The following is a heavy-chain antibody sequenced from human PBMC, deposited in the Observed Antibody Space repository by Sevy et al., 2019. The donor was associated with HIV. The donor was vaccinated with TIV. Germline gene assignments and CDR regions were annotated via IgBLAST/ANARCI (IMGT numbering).Heavy chain of an antibody. CDR2: IWYDGSNK. CDR3: AREAYCGGDCSGMDV. D-gene: IGHD2-21*02. V-gene: IGHV3-33*01. CDR1: GFTFSSYG. J-gene: IGHJ6*02. Sequence: GGSLRLSCAASGFTFSSYGMHWVRQAPGKGLEWVAVIWYDGSNKYYADSVKGRFTISRDNSKNTLYLQMNSLRAEDTAVYYCAREAYCGGDCSGMDVWGQWTTVTVSS.